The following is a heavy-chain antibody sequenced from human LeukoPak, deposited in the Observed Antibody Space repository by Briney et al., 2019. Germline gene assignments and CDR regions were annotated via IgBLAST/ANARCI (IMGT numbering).Heavy chain of an antibody. CDR3: AKNGGPHGMDV. CDR1: GFTFSSIW. J-gene: IGHJ6*02. Sequence: GGSLRLSCSASGFTFSSIWMSWVRQAPGKGLEWVANIKHDGSETNYVDSVKGRFTISRDNAKNSLHLQMNSLRVEDTAVYYCAKNGGPHGMDVWGQGTTVTVSS. D-gene: IGHD3-16*01. CDR2: IKHDGSET. V-gene: IGHV3-7*02.